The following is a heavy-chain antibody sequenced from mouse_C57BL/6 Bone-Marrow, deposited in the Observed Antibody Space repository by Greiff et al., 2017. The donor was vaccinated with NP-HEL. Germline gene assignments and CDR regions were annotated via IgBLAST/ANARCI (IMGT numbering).Heavy chain of an antibody. J-gene: IGHJ2*01. CDR3: ARENTMVTTGGYYFDY. D-gene: IGHD2-2*01. Sequence: EVQVVESGPGLVKPSQSLSLTCSVTGYSITSGYYWNWIRQFPGNKLEWMGYISYDGSNKYNPSLKNRISITRDTSKNQFFLKLNSVTTEDTATYYCARENTMVTTGGYYFDYWGQGTTLTVSS. CDR2: ISYDGSN. V-gene: IGHV3-6*01. CDR1: GYSITSGYY.